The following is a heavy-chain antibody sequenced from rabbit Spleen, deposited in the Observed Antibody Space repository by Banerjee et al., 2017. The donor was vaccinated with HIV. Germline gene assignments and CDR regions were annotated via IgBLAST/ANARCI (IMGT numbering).Heavy chain of an antibody. Sequence: QLEETGGGLVQPGGSLTLSCKVSGFTISNYKMGWVRQAPGKGLEWIGDIYPVFGITNYANSVKGRFTISSYNAQNTVDLQMNSLTAADTATYFCARNYNSAWDLWGQGTLVTVS. CDR2: IYPVFGIT. J-gene: IGHJ4*01. D-gene: IGHD4-1*01. V-gene: IGHV1S7*01. CDR3: ARNYNSAWDL. CDR1: GFTISNYK.